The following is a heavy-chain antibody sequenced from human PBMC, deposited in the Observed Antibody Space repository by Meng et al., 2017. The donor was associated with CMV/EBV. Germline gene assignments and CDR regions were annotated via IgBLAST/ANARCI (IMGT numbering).Heavy chain of an antibody. CDR2: ISYDGSNK. CDR3: ARDTYCTNGVCYVEGFDY. CDR1: GFTFSSYA. Sequence: GSLKISCAASGFTFSSYAMHWVRQAPGKGLEWVAVISYDGSNKYYADSVKGRFTISRDNSKNTLYLQMNSLRAEDTAVYYCARDTYCTNGVCYVEGFDYWGQGTLVTVSS. V-gene: IGHV3-30-3*01. D-gene: IGHD2-8*01. J-gene: IGHJ4*02.